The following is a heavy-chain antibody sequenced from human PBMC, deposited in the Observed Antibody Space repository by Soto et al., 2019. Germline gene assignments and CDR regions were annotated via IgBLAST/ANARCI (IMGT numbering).Heavy chain of an antibody. CDR2: IYWDDDK. J-gene: IGHJ5*02. CDR3: AHRYCSGGSCYWNWFDP. V-gene: IGHV2-5*02. Sequence: QITLKESGPTLVKPTQTLTLTCTFSGFSLSTSGVGVGWIRQPPGKALEWLALIYWDDDKRYSPSLKSRLTITEDTSKNQVVLTMTNMDPVDTATYYCAHRYCSGGSCYWNWFDPWGQGTLVTVSS. D-gene: IGHD2-15*01. CDR1: GFSLSTSGVG.